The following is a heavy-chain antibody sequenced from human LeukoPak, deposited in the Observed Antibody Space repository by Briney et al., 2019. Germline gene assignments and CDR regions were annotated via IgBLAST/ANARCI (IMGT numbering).Heavy chain of an antibody. J-gene: IGHJ5*02. CDR3: ARDRGSFTFGGVIEANWFDP. Sequence: ASVKVSCKASGYTFTSYYMHWVRQAPGQGLEWMGIINPSGGSTSYAQKFQGRVTMTRDTSISTAYMELSRLRSDDTAVYYCARDRGSFTFGGVIEANWFDPWGQGTLVTVSS. V-gene: IGHV1-46*01. CDR2: INPSGGST. CDR1: GYTFTSYY. D-gene: IGHD3-16*01.